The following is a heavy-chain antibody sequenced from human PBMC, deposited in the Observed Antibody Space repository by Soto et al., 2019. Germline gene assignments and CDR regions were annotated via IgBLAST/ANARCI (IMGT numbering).Heavy chain of an antibody. CDR1: GFTFSSYS. CDR2: ISSSSSYI. CDR3: ARDPTRYHSCSGSYF. D-gene: IGHD3-10*01. Sequence: EVQLVESGGGLVKPAGSLRLSCAASGFTFSSYSMNWVRQAPGTGLEWVSSISSSSSYIYYADSAKGRFTISRLNAKNSLYLQKHSLRAEDTAVYYCARDPTRYHSCSGSYFWGHGTLVTVFS. V-gene: IGHV3-21*01. J-gene: IGHJ4*01.